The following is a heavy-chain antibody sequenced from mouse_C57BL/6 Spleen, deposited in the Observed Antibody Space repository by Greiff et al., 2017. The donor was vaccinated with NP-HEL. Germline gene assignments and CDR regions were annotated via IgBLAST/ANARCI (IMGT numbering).Heavy chain of an antibody. Sequence: EVNLVESGPELVKPGASVKMSCKASGYTFTDYNMHWVKQSHGKSLEWIGYINPNNGGTSYNQKFKGKATLTVNKSSSTAYMELRSLTSEDSAVYYCARYYYGQGYFDVWGTGTTVTVSS. CDR1: GYTFTDYN. CDR2: INPNNGGT. V-gene: IGHV1-22*01. J-gene: IGHJ1*03. CDR3: ARYYYGQGYFDV. D-gene: IGHD1-1*01.